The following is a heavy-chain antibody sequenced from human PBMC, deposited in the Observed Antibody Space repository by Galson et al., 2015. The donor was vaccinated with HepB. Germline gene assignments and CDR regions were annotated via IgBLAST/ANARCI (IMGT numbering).Heavy chain of an antibody. D-gene: IGHD1-20*01. V-gene: IGHV1-69*13. J-gene: IGHJ6*02. CDR3: ARARPLTGIGDSYYYYGMDV. CDR2: IIPIFGTA. CDR1: GGTFSSYA. Sequence: SVKVSCKASGGTFSSYAIGWVRQAPGQGLEWMGGIIPIFGTANYAQKFQGRVTITADESTSTAYMELSSLRSEDTAVYYCARARPLTGIGDSYYYYGMDVWGQGTTVTVSS.